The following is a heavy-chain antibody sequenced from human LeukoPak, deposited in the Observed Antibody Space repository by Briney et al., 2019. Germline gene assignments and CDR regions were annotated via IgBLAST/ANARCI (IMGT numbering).Heavy chain of an antibody. CDR1: GFTLSTYA. CDR2: TSSSDAGT. Sequence: GSLRLSCAASGFTLSTYAMSWVRQTPGKGLEWVAATSSSDAGTYHADSVRGRFTISRDNSKNTLYLQMNSLRAEDAAVYFCAKAPVTSCRGAYCYPFDSWGQGTLVTVSS. CDR3: AKAPVTSCRGAYCYPFDS. D-gene: IGHD2-21*01. J-gene: IGHJ4*02. V-gene: IGHV3-23*01.